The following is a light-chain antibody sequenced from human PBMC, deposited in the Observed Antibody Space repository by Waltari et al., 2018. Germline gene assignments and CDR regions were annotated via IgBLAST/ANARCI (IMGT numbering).Light chain of an antibody. CDR3: QTGGHGTWV. J-gene: IGLJ3*02. V-gene: IGLV4-69*01. Sequence: QLGLTTSPSASASLGASVKLTCTLSSGHSSNVIAWLQQQPEKGPLYLMKVNSAGSHSKGDEIPDRFSGSSSGTERYLTISSLQSEDEADYYCQTGGHGTWVFGGGTKLTVL. CDR2: VNSAGSH. CDR1: SGHSSNV.